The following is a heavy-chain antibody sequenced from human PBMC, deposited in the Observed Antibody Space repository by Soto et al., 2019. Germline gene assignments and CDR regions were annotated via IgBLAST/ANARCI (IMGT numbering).Heavy chain of an antibody. CDR3: ARVTAETTNFDY. J-gene: IGHJ4*02. V-gene: IGHV1-69*13. D-gene: IGHD1-1*01. Sequence: SVKVSCKASGGTFSSYAISWVRQAPGQGLEWMGGIIPIFGTANYAQKFQGRVTITADESTSTAYMELSSLRSEDTAVYYCARVTAETTNFDYWGRGTLATVPS. CDR1: GGTFSSYA. CDR2: IIPIFGTA.